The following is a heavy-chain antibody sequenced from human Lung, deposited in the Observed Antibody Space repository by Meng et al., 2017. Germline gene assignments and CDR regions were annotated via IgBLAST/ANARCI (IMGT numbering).Heavy chain of an antibody. V-gene: IGHV1-2*02. CDR3: ARGNWYYFDY. CDR1: GYTFSVYY. D-gene: IGHD1-1*01. CDR2: SNPNTGCT. J-gene: IGHJ4*02. Sequence: QVQGVQPGADVKKPWASVKVSCRTSGYTFSVYYMHWVRQAPGQGLEWMGWSNPNTGCTDYAQKFQGRVTMTRDTSISTAYMELRGLRSDDTAVYYCARGNWYYFDYWGQGTLVTVSS.